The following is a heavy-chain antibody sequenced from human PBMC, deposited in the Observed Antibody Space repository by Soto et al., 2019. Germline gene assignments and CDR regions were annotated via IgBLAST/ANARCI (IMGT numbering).Heavy chain of an antibody. V-gene: IGHV4-31*03. D-gene: IGHD6-6*01. CDR1: GGSISSGGYF. Sequence: QVQLQESGPGLVKPSQTLSLTCTVSGGSISSGGYFWSWIRQHPGKGLEWIGFIYYSGSTYYNPSVKGRVTISVDTSKNKFSLKLSSVTAADTAVYYCAREGAAPYYYYGMDVWGQGTTVTVSS. J-gene: IGHJ6*02. CDR2: IYYSGST. CDR3: AREGAAPYYYYGMDV.